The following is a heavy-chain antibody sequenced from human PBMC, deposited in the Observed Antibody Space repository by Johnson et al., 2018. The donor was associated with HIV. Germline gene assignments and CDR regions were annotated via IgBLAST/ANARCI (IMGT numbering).Heavy chain of an antibody. D-gene: IGHD2/OR15-2a*01. Sequence: VQLVESGGGLVQPRGSLRLSCAASGFTFSDCAMSWVRQGPGKGLEWVSAISGSGGSTYYADSVKGRFTISRDNSKNTLYLQMNSLRPEDTAVFYCARAYIYGAFDIWGQGTMVTVSS. J-gene: IGHJ3*02. CDR2: ISGSGGST. CDR3: ARAYIYGAFDI. V-gene: IGHV3-23*04. CDR1: GFTFSDCA.